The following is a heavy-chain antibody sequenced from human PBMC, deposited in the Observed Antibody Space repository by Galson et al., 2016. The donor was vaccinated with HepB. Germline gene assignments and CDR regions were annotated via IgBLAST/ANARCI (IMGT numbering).Heavy chain of an antibody. D-gene: IGHD1-26*01. CDR2: INHSGGT. Sequence: ETLSLTCAVYRGFFSGHYWSWIRQPPGRGLEWIGEINHSGGTNYNPSLKSRVTISLDTSKNQFSLKLSSVTAADTGVYFCARGNLRGELHFDYWGQGNLVTVSS. V-gene: IGHV4-34*01. J-gene: IGHJ4*02. CDR3: ARGNLRGELHFDY. CDR1: RGFFSGHY.